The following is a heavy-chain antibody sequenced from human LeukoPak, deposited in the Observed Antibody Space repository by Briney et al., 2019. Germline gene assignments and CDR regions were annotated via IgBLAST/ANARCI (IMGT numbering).Heavy chain of an antibody. CDR1: GFTFSSYS. V-gene: IGHV3-48*01. D-gene: IGHD3-22*01. Sequence: GGSLRLSCAASGFTFSSYSMSWVRQAPGKGLEWVSYIGGSSSPIYYADSVKGRFTISRDNAKNSLFLQMSSLRVEDTAVYYCARNSGYPYFDYWGQGTLVTVSS. CDR3: ARNSGYPYFDY. J-gene: IGHJ4*02. CDR2: IGGSSSPI.